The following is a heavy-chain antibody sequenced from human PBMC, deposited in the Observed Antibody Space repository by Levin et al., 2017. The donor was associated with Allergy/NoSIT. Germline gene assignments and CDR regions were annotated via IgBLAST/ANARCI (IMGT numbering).Heavy chain of an antibody. CDR2: IYWDDDR. J-gene: IGHJ4*02. V-gene: IGHV2-5*02. D-gene: IGHD3-22*01. CDR3: AHRLEQGETSGYYSVYFDD. CDR1: GFSLSTFGVG. Sequence: SGPTLVKPTQTLTLTCTFSGFSLSTFGVGVGWIRQPPGKALEWLALIYWDDDRRYSPSLKSRLTITKDTSKNQVVLTMTNMDPVDAATYYCAHRLEQGETSGYYSVYFDDWGQGTLVTVSS.